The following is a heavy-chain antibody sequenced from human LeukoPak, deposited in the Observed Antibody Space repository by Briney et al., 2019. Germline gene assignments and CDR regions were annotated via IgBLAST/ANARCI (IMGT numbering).Heavy chain of an antibody. J-gene: IGHJ4*02. CDR1: GDSVFSNIAA. CDR3: ARQQRGDLGY. Sequence: SQTLSLTCAISGDSVFSNIAAWNWIRQSPSRGLEWLGRTYYRSKWYNDYAVSVKGRITFNPDTSRSQFSLQLNSVTPEDTAVYYCARQQRGDLGYWGQGTLVTVSS. V-gene: IGHV6-1*01. D-gene: IGHD6-25*01. CDR2: TYYRSKWYN.